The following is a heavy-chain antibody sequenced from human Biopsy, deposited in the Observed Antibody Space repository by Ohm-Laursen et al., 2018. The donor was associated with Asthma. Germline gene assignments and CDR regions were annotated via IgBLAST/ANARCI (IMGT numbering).Heavy chain of an antibody. V-gene: IGHV1-18*04. CDR1: GYSFELNG. CDR3: ARTYCTLNTCYASFDH. Sequence: SSVKVSCKTSGYSFELNGMSWVRQRPGQGLEWMGWISDYLENPNYAQKFQGRVNMTYDRSTNTAYMELKSLRTDDTAVYFCARTYCTLNTCYASFDHWGRGALVAVSS. J-gene: IGHJ4*02. D-gene: IGHD2-2*01. CDR2: ISDYLENP.